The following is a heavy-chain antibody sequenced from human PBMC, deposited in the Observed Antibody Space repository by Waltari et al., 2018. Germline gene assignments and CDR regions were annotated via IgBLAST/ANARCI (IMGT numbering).Heavy chain of an antibody. Sequence: QITLKESGPALVKPTQTLTLTCSFSGFSLSTSGVGVAWIRQPPGNALEWLALIYWDDDKRYRRSLNSRLTVTKDTSKNQVVLTVTNMDPADTATYFCVHSLGSSGTPPGAFNFWGPGTLVAVSS. CDR1: GFSLSTSGVG. CDR2: IYWDDDK. D-gene: IGHD1-1*01. V-gene: IGHV2-5*02. CDR3: VHSLGSSGTPPGAFNF. J-gene: IGHJ3*01.